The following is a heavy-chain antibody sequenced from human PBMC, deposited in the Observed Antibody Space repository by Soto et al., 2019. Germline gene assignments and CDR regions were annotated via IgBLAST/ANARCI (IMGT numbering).Heavy chain of an antibody. CDR2: IVVGSGNT. CDR1: GFTFTSSA. J-gene: IGHJ6*02. V-gene: IGHV1-58*02. Sequence: QMQLVQSGPEVKKPGTSVKVSCKASGFTFTSSAMQWVRQARGQRLEWIGWIVVGSGNTNYAQKFQERVTITRDMSTSTAYMELSSLRSDDTAVYYCAAFKVYCSSTSCYSYGMDVWGQGTTVTVSS. CDR3: AAFKVYCSSTSCYSYGMDV. D-gene: IGHD2-2*02.